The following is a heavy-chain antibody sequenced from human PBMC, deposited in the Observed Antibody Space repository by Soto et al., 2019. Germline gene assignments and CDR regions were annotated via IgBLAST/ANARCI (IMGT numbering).Heavy chain of an antibody. Sequence: PGGSLRLSCAGSGFLFGDSDIHWVRQAPGKGLEWVGRIRSKAYTYATAYVASAKGRFTISRDDSKNTAYLRMNSLEAEDTAVYYCTRHTMTFWYFDLWGRGTLVTSPQ. D-gene: IGHD2-2*01. CDR3: TRHTMTFWYFDL. CDR1: GFLFGDSD. V-gene: IGHV3-73*01. CDR2: IRSKAYTYAT. J-gene: IGHJ2*01.